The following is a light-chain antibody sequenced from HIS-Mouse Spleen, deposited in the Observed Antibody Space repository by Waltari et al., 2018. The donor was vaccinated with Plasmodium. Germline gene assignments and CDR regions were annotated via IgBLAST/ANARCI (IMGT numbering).Light chain of an antibody. CDR3: QSADSSGTPNWV. CDR2: NDS. Sequence: SYELTQPPSVSVSPGQTARITCSGDALPKQYAYRYQQKPGQAPVLVIYNDSERPSGIPERFSGSSSGTTVTLTISGVQAEDEADYYCQSADSSGTPNWVFGGGTKLTVL. CDR1: ALPKQY. V-gene: IGLV3-25*03. J-gene: IGLJ3*02.